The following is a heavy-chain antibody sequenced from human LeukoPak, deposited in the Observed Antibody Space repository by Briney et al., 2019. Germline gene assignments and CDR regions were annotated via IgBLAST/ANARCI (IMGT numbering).Heavy chain of an antibody. D-gene: IGHD3-10*01. V-gene: IGHV3-64*01. CDR2: ISSNGGST. Sequence: GGSLRLSCAASGFTFSSYAMHWVRQAPGKGLEYVSAISSNGGSTYYANSVKGRFTISRDNSKNTLFLQMNYVRAEDTAVYYCARGVGVRGVISQPLEYWGQGTLVIVSS. CDR3: ARGVGVRGVISQPLEY. J-gene: IGHJ4*02. CDR1: GFTFSSYA.